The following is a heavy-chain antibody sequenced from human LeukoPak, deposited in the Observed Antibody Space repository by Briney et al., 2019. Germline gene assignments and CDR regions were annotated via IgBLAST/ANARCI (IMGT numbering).Heavy chain of an antibody. Sequence: PSETLSLTCTVSGDSISSDTYYWTWIRQPAGKGLEWIGRIYISGNTNYNPSLKGRVTISVDTSKNQFSLNLNSVTAADTAVYYCAGTRRYCSGGSCYNWFDPWGQGTLVTVSS. CDR3: AGTRRYCSGGSCYNWFDP. J-gene: IGHJ5*02. D-gene: IGHD2-15*01. CDR1: GDSISSDTYY. CDR2: IYISGNT. V-gene: IGHV4-61*02.